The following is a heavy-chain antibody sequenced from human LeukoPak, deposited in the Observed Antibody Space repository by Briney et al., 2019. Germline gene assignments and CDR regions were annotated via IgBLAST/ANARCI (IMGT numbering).Heavy chain of an antibody. V-gene: IGHV4-39*01. J-gene: IGHJ5*02. CDR2: IYYSGST. CDR3: ARHALGGIHPSWFDP. CDR1: GGSISSTFYY. D-gene: IGHD1-26*01. Sequence: SEALSLTCTVSGGSISSTFYYWGWIRQPPGKGLEWIVSIYYSGSTYYNPSHQRRVTISVEPSKNQFSLKLSSVTAADTAVYYCARHALGGIHPSWFDPWGQGTLVTVSS.